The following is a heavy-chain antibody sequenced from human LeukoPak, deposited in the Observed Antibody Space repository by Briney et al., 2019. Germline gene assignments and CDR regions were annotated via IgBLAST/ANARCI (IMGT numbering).Heavy chain of an antibody. J-gene: IGHJ5*02. CDR3: ARQHYYDSSIGGWFDP. D-gene: IGHD3-22*01. V-gene: IGHV3-66*04. CDR2: IYSGGST. Sequence: ETGGSLRLSCAASGFTVSSNYMSWVRQAPGKGLEWVSVIYSGGSTYYADSVKGRFTISRDNSKNTLYLQMNSLRAEDTAVYYCARQHYYDSSIGGWFDPWGQGTLVTVSS. CDR1: GFTVSSNY.